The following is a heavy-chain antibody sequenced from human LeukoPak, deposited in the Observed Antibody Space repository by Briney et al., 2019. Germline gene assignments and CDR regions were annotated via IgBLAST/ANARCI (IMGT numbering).Heavy chain of an antibody. CDR3: ARGGRIVGATKLAPSFDY. J-gene: IGHJ4*02. CDR2: IYYSGST. Sequence: PSETLSLTCTVSGGSISSGGYSWSWIRQHPGKGLEWIGYIYYSGSTYYNPSLKSRVTISVDTSKNQFSLKLGSVTAADTAVYYCARGGRIVGATKLAPSFDYWGQGTLVTVSS. V-gene: IGHV4-31*03. D-gene: IGHD1-26*01. CDR1: GGSISSGGYS.